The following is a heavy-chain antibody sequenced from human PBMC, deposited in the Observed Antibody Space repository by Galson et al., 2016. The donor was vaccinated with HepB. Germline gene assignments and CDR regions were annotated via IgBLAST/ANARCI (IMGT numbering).Heavy chain of an antibody. J-gene: IGHJ4*02. V-gene: IGHV1-2*02. CDR3: AVLLVYVRV. CDR1: GYTFTDYY. CDR2: IYPDSGGA. D-gene: IGHD2-8*01. Sequence: SVKVSCKASGYTFTDYYIHWVRQAPGQGLEWMGRIYPDSGGANYAERFQGRVTMTRDTSITTAYMELSRPRSDDTAVYYCAVLLVYVRVWGQGTPVAVSS.